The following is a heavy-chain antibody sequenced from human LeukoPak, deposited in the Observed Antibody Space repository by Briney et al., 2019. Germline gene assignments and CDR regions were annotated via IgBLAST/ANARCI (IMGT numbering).Heavy chain of an antibody. V-gene: IGHV3-23*01. CDR2: ISGSGGST. CDR1: GFTFSSYA. CDR3: AGSWSPYDAFDI. J-gene: IGHJ3*02. Sequence: GGSLRLSCAASGFTFSSYAMSWVRQAPGKGLEWVSAISGSGGSTYHADSVKGRFTISRDNSKNMLYLQMNSLRAEDTAVYYCAGSWSPYDAFDIWGQGTMVTVSS. D-gene: IGHD6-13*01.